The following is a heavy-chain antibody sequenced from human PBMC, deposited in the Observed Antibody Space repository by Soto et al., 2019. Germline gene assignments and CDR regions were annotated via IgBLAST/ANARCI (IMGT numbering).Heavy chain of an antibody. V-gene: IGHV1-18*01. J-gene: IGHJ6*02. CDR1: GYTFTTSG. D-gene: IGHD1-26*01. Sequence: QVQLVQSGGEVKKPGASVKVSCKASGYTFTTSGVSWVRQAPGQGLEWMGWVSGYNGNTKYEEKFHGRVTMTTDTSTSTAYLELRRLTTDDTAVYSCARAGELPYYYYGMDVWGQGTTVIVSS. CDR2: VSGYNGNT. CDR3: ARAGELPYYYYGMDV.